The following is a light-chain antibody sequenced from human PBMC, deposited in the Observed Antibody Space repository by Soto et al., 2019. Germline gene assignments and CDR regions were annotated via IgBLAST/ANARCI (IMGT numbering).Light chain of an antibody. J-gene: IGLJ2*01. Sequence: QSALTQPASVSGSPGQSITISCTGTSSDVGGYDHVSWYQQHPGKAPKLIIYDVINRPSGVSNRFSGSKSGNSASLTISGLQAEDEADYYCSSYTSSSTDVVFGGGTKVTVL. CDR2: DVI. CDR1: SSDVGGYDH. V-gene: IGLV2-14*03. CDR3: SSYTSSSTDVV.